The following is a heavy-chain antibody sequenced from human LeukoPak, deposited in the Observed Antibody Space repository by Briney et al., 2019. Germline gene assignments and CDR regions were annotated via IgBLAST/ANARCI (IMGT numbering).Heavy chain of an antibody. CDR3: AGSPYDFWSGYYRGGTGWFDP. D-gene: IGHD3-3*01. CDR2: IYYSGST. J-gene: IGHJ5*02. Sequence: PSETLSLTCTVSGGSISSYYWSWIRQTPGKGLEWIGYIYYSGSTNYNPSLKSRVTISVDTSKNQFSLKLSSVPAADTAVYYCAGSPYDFWSGYYRGGTGWFDPWGQGTLVTVSS. V-gene: IGHV4-59*01. CDR1: GGSISSYY.